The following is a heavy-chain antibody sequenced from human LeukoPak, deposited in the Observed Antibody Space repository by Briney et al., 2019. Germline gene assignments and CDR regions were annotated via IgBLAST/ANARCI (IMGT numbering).Heavy chain of an antibody. V-gene: IGHV1-8*01. CDR3: ARWADYYGSGASEAFDI. CDR2: MNPNSGNT. D-gene: IGHD3-10*01. CDR1: GYTFTSYD. J-gene: IGHJ3*02. Sequence: ASVKVSCKASGYTFTSYDINWLRQATGQGLEWMGWMNPNSGNTGYAQKFQGRVTMTRNTSISTAYMELSSLRSEDTAVYYCARWADYYGSGASEAFDIWGQGTMVTVSS.